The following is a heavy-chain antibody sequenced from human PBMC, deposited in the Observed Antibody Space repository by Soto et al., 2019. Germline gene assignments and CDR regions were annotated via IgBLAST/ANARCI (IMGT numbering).Heavy chain of an antibody. CDR3: ARGLRNYYGVDV. V-gene: IGHV3-74*01. CDR1: GFTFSSYW. Sequence: GSLRLSCAASGFTFSSYWMHWVRQAPGKGLMWVSRINSDETTTGYADSLKGRFTISRDNAKNTLYLQMNSLRAEDTAVYYCARGLRNYYGVDVWGLGTTVTVSS. CDR2: INSDETTT. J-gene: IGHJ6*02. D-gene: IGHD2-21*01.